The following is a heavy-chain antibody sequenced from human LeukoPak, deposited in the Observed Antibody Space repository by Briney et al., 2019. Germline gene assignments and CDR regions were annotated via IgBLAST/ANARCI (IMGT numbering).Heavy chain of an antibody. J-gene: IGHJ4*02. CDR1: GFIFSSYW. CDR3: ARRDGYDFDY. Sequence: GGSLRLSCAASGFIFSSYWMHWVRQAPGKGLVWVSRINSDGSTTTYADSVKGRFTISRDNVKNTVYLQMNSLSAEDTAVYYCARRDGYDFDYWGQGTLVTVSS. V-gene: IGHV3-74*01. CDR2: INSDGSTT. D-gene: IGHD5-24*01.